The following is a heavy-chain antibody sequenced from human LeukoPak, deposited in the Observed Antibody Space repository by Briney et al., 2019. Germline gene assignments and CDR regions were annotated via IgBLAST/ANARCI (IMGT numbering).Heavy chain of an antibody. V-gene: IGHV3-48*04. J-gene: IGHJ3*02. D-gene: IGHD3-22*01. CDR3: ARGDSSGLRIAFDI. CDR1: GFTFSSYG. Sequence: GGSLRLSCAASGFTFSSYGMNWVRQAPGKGLAWVSYISTSSSTISYADSVKGRFTISRDIAKNSVYLQMNSLRAEETAVYYCARGDSSGLRIAFDIWGLGTMVTVSS. CDR2: ISTSSSTI.